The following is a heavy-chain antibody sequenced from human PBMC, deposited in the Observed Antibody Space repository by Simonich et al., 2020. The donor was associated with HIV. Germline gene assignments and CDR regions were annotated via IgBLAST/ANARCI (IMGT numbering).Heavy chain of an antibody. CDR3: ASGGSISSVWADDY. CDR1: GFTFSSYA. J-gene: IGHJ4*02. Sequence: QVQLVESGGGVVQPGRSLRLSCAASGFTFSSYAMHWVRQAPGKGLEWVAVISYDGSNKYDADSVKGRFTISRDNSKNTLYLQMNSLRAEDTAVYYCASGGSISSVWADDYWGQGTLVTVSS. CDR2: ISYDGSNK. D-gene: IGHD3-16*01. V-gene: IGHV3-30*07.